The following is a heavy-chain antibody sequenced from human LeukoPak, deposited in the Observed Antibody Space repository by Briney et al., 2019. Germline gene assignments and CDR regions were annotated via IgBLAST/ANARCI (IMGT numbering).Heavy chain of an antibody. V-gene: IGHV3-30*04. Sequence: GGSLRLSWAASGFTFSSYAMHWVRQAPGKGLEWVAVISYDGSNKYYADSVKGRFTISRDNSKNTLYLQMNSLRAEDTAVYYCARGAEQWLAFYYGMDVWGQGTTVTVSS. CDR2: ISYDGSNK. J-gene: IGHJ6*02. CDR1: GFTFSSYA. CDR3: ARGAEQWLAFYYGMDV. D-gene: IGHD6-19*01.